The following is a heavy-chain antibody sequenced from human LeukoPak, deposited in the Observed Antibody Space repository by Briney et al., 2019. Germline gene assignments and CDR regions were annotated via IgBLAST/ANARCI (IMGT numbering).Heavy chain of an antibody. CDR3: ARDLNPFNWGDDAFDI. V-gene: IGHV1-69*05. Sequence: SVKVFCKASGGTFSSYAISWVRRAPGQGLEWMGRIVPIFGTANYAQKFQGRVTITTDESTSTAYMELSSLRSEDTAVYYCARDLNPFNWGDDAFDIWGQGTMVTVSS. J-gene: IGHJ3*02. CDR2: IVPIFGTA. D-gene: IGHD7-27*01. CDR1: GGTFSSYA.